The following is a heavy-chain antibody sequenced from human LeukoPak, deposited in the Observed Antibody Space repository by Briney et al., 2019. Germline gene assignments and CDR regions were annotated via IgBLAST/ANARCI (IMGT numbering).Heavy chain of an antibody. Sequence: SVKVSCKASGGTFSSYAISWARQAPGQGLEWMGRIIPIFGTANYAQKFQGRVTITTDESTSTAYMELSSLRSEDTAVYYCAREVVNDFWSGDDYYYYYYMDVWGKGTTVTVSS. D-gene: IGHD3-3*01. CDR3: AREVVNDFWSGDDYYYYYYMDV. CDR1: GGTFSSYA. V-gene: IGHV1-69*05. J-gene: IGHJ6*03. CDR2: IIPIFGTA.